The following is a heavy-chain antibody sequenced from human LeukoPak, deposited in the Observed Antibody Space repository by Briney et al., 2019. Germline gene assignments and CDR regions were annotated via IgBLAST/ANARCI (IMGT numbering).Heavy chain of an antibody. CDR2: INAASGDT. CDR3: ARPGFPHPVAVNPLDY. D-gene: IGHD6-19*01. J-gene: IGHJ4*02. CDR1: GYNFINYA. V-gene: IGHV1-3*01. Sequence: SVXVXCKASGYNFINYALHWVRLAPGQRLEWMGWINAASGDTEYSQNFQGRVTITRDTSASTAYMELSRLRSEDTAVYYCARPGFPHPVAVNPLDYWGQGTLVTVSS.